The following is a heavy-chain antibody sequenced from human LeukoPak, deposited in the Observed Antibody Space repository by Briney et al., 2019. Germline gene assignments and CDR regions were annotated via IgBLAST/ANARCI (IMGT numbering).Heavy chain of an antibody. V-gene: IGHV3-7*01. CDR1: GFSFSSNW. CDR2: MNQDGGSL. Sequence: QSGGSLRLSCATSGFSFSSNWMSWVRQAPGKGLEWVASMNQDGGSLHYIDSVKGRFTISRDNAKNSLFLQMNSLRAEDTGVYYCASLVGSATRRIYLGQGILVTVSS. J-gene: IGHJ4*02. CDR3: ASLVGSATRRIY. D-gene: IGHD3-9*01.